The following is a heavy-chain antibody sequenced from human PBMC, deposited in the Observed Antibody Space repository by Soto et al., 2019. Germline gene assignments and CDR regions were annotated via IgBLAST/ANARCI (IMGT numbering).Heavy chain of an antibody. CDR3: ARDASPNTATRIYYFDS. V-gene: IGHV3-33*01. CDR2: IWNDGTTT. D-gene: IGHD2-15*01. CDR1: GYTFTSYD. J-gene: IGHJ4*02. Sequence: SCKASGYTFTSYDMHWVRQAPGKGLEWVAVIWNDGTTTYYVDSVKGRFTISRDNSKNTLYLQMDSLRAEDTAVYYCARDASPNTATRIYYFDSWGQGTPVTVSS.